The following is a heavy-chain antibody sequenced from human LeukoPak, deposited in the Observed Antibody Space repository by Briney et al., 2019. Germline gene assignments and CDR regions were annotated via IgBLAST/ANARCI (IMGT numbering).Heavy chain of an antibody. J-gene: IGHJ4*02. CDR2: ISYDGTNK. V-gene: IGHV3-30*07. Sequence: GGSLRLSCAASGFTFSTCAIHWVRQAPGKGLEWVAVISYDGTNKNYADSVKGRFTISRDNSKNTLYLQLNSLRAEDTAVYYCARDRTRNWSAYSNPTFHYWGQGTLVTVSS. CDR3: ARDRTRNWSAYSNPTFHY. CDR1: GFTFSTCA. D-gene: IGHD4-11*01.